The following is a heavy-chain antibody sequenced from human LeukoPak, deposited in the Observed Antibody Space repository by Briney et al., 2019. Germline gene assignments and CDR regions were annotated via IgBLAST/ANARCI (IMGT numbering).Heavy chain of an antibody. CDR3: AKGGYCSGGSCYPYYFDY. D-gene: IGHD2-15*01. V-gene: IGHV3-23*01. CDR1: GFTFRRYA. Sequence: GGSLTLSCAASGFTFRRYAMRWVSQAAGKGLEWVSAISGSGGRTYYADSVEGRFTLSRDNSKNTLYLQMNILRAEDTAVYYFAKGGYCSGGSCYPYYFDYWGQGTLVTVSS. CDR2: ISGSGGRT. J-gene: IGHJ4*02.